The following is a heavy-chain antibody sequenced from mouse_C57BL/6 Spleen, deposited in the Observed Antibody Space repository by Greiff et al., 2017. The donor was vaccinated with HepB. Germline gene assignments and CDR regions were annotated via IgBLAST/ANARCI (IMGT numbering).Heavy chain of an antibody. J-gene: IGHJ2*01. CDR2: IYPGSGST. CDR1: GYTFTSYW. V-gene: IGHV1-55*01. D-gene: IGHD1-1*01. CDR3: ARWVYYGSSSGLFDY. Sequence: VQLQQPGAELVKPGASVKMSCKASGYTFTSYWITWVKQRPGQGLEWIGDIYPGSGSTNYNEKFKSKATLTVDTSSSTAYMQLSSLTSEDSAVYYCARWVYYGSSSGLFDYWGQGTTLTVSS.